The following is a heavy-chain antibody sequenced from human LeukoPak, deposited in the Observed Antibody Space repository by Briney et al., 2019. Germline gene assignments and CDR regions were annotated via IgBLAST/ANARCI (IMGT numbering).Heavy chain of an antibody. CDR2: IIPIFGTA. CDR1: GYTFTSYA. D-gene: IGHD3-22*01. V-gene: IGHV1-69*05. CDR3: ARDYRPYYYDSSGYSDY. J-gene: IGHJ4*02. Sequence: GASVKVSCKASGYTFTSYAISWVRQAPGQGLEWMGGIIPIFGTANYAQRFQGRVTITTDESTSTAYMELSSLRSEDTAVYYCARDYRPYYYDSSGYSDYWGQGTLVTVSS.